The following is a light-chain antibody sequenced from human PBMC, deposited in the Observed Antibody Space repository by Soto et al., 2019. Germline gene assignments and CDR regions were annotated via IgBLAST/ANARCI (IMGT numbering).Light chain of an antibody. Sequence: EIVLTQFPATLSLSPGERATLSCRASQSVRRYLAWYQQKPGQAPRLLIYDASIRATGIPARFSGSGSGTVITLTISSLEPEYFAVYYCQQRNYWYTFGKGTKVEIK. CDR1: QSVRRY. CDR2: DAS. V-gene: IGKV3-11*01. J-gene: IGKJ2*01. CDR3: QQRNYWYT.